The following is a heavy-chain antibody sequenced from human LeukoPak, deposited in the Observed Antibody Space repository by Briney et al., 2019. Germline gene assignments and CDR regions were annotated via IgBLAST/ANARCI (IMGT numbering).Heavy chain of an antibody. V-gene: IGHV4-34*01. CDR2: IYYSGST. CDR1: GGSFSGYY. J-gene: IGHJ3*02. D-gene: IGHD3-10*01. Sequence: KPSETLSLTCAVYGGSFSGYYWSWLRQPPGKGLEWIGSIYYSGSTYYSPSLRSRVTISLDTSRNQFSLKLNSVTAADTAVYYCAKSNGYGLVDIWGQGTMVTVSS. CDR3: AKSNGYGLVDI.